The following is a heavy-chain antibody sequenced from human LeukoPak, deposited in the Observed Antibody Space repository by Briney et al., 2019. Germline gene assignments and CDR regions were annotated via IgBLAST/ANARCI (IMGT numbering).Heavy chain of an antibody. D-gene: IGHD6-6*01. CDR3: ARYGLYSSSSLEDYYYYYMDV. CDR1: GGSISSSSYY. Sequence: PSETLSLTCTVSGGSISSSSYYWGWIRQPPGKGLEWIGSIYYSGSTYYNPSLKSRVTISVDTSKNQFSLKLSSVTAADTAVYYCARYGLYSSSSLEDYYYYYMDVWGKGTTVTVSS. V-gene: IGHV4-39*01. J-gene: IGHJ6*03. CDR2: IYYSGST.